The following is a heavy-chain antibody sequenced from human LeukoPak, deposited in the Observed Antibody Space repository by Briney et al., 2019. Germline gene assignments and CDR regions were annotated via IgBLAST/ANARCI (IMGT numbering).Heavy chain of an antibody. V-gene: IGHV3-30*03. Sequence: GGSLRLSCAASGFTFSTYGMHWVRQAPGKGLEWVSVISYDGSDKYYADSVKGRFTISRDNAKSSLYLEMNSLRAEDTAMYYCARGFYTPDYWGQGTLVTVSS. CDR3: ARGFYTPDY. CDR1: GFTFSTYG. J-gene: IGHJ4*02. CDR2: ISYDGSDK.